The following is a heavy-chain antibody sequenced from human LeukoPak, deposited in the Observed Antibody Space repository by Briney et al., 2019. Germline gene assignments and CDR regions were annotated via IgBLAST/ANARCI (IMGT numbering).Heavy chain of an antibody. D-gene: IGHD4-17*01. J-gene: IGHJ4*02. CDR2: IEEDGSEK. CDR3: ARDPGNGDYQSLDY. Sequence: GGSLRLSCAASGFTFSSYWMSWVRQAPGKGLEWVANIEEDGSEKFYVDSVKGRFTISRDNAKNSLYLQMNSLRAEDTAVYFCARDPGNGDYQSLDYWGQGTLVTVSS. V-gene: IGHV3-7*01. CDR1: GFTFSSYW.